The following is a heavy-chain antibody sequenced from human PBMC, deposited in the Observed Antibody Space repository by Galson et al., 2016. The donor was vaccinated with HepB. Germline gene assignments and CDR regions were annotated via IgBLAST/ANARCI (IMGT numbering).Heavy chain of an antibody. J-gene: IGHJ4*02. V-gene: IGHV3-7*01. CDR3: ARDRWCGPDCFYFDF. CDR2: IQHDGTKQ. Sequence: SLRLSCAASGFTFSRYWMNWVRQAPGKGLEWVANIQHDGTKQYYVDSVKGRFAISRDNAKNSLYLQMNNLRADDTATYFCARDRWCGPDCFYFDFWGQGALVTVSS. CDR1: GFTFSRYW. D-gene: IGHD2-21*02.